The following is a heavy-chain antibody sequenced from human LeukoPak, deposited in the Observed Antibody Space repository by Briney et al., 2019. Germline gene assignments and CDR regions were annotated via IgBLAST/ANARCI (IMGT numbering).Heavy chain of an antibody. CDR2: IRSGGDYI. CDR3: AREDSSENFDY. D-gene: IGHD6-13*01. V-gene: IGHV3-21*06. J-gene: IGHJ4*02. CDR1: GFSFSIYT. Sequence: GGSLRLSCVASGFSFSIYTMNWVRQAPRKGLEWVSSIRSGGDYIYHAASVKGRFTTSRDNAKNSLYLQMSSLRAEDTAVYYCAREDSSENFDYWGQGTLVTVSS.